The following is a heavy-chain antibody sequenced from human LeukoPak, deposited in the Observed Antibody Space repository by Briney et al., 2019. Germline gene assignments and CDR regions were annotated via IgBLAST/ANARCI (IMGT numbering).Heavy chain of an antibody. D-gene: IGHD5-24*01. Sequence: GGSLRLSRAASGFTFSNYIMNGVRQAPGKGLELVSSISTGNRHIYYAASVKGRFTISRDDAKNSLYLHMNSLRAEDTAVYYCARDLSGDGYNKFDYWGQGTPVTVSP. J-gene: IGHJ4*02. CDR2: ISTGNRHI. V-gene: IGHV3-21*01. CDR3: ARDLSGDGYNKFDY. CDR1: GFTFSNYI.